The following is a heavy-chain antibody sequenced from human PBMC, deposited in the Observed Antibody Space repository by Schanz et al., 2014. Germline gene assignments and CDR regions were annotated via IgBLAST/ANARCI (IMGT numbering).Heavy chain of an antibody. Sequence: QVQLVQSGAEVKKPGASVKVSCQASGYTFAGHAVHWVRQAPGQGLEWMGWMNPNSGNTGYAQKFQGRVTITADKSTSTAYMELSSLRSEDTAVYYCARGLGDERWLDLNEAFDIWGQGTIVTVSS. D-gene: IGHD6-19*01. CDR3: ARGLGDERWLDLNEAFDI. J-gene: IGHJ3*02. V-gene: IGHV1-8*03. CDR2: MNPNSGNT. CDR1: GYTFAGHA.